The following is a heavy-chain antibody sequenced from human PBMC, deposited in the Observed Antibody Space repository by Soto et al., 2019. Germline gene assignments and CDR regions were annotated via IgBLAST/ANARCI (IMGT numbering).Heavy chain of an antibody. CDR1: GGSIRNVY. CDR3: ARAHAPTLPFDY. J-gene: IGHJ4*02. Sequence: PSETLSLTCSVSGGSIRNVYSSWIRQPPGKGLEWIGFIFHSGNTKYNPSLKSRVAISVHTSKNQFSLSLKSVTAADTAVYFCARAHAPTLPFDYWGQGTLVTVSS. D-gene: IGHD2-15*01. CDR2: IFHSGNT. V-gene: IGHV4-59*01.